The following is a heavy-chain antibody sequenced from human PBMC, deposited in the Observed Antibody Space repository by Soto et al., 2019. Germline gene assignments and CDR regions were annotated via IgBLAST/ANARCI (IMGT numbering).Heavy chain of an antibody. Sequence: QVQLQESGPRLVKPSQTLSLTCSVSGGSVTSGDYYWNWIRQPPGKGLEWIGYISYSGSTYYNPSLXPRITISLDTSKNQFXXNLNSVTDADXXXXXXARELTGYSYGPXXVYWGQGA. CDR1: GGSVTSGDYY. D-gene: IGHD5-18*01. CDR3: ARELTGYSYGPXXVY. V-gene: IGHV4-30-4*01. CDR2: ISYSGST. J-gene: IGHJ4*02.